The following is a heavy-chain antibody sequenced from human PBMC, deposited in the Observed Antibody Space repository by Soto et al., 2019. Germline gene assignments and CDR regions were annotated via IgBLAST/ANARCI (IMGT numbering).Heavy chain of an antibody. CDR3: ARGKGADSSGYYYYYYGMDV. CDR2: INHSGST. V-gene: IGHV4-34*01. CDR1: CGSFSGYY. J-gene: IGHJ6*02. Sequence: SNTLSLTCAVYCGSFSGYYWSWIRQPPGKGLEWIGEINHSGSTNYNPSLKSRVTISVDTSKNQFSLKLSSVTAADTAVYYFARGKGADSSGYYYYYYGMDVWGQGTTVTVSS. D-gene: IGHD3-22*01.